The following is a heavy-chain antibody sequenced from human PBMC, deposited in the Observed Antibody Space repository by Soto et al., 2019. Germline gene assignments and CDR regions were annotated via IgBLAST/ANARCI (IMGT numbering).Heavy chain of an antibody. CDR2: ISAYNGNT. V-gene: IGHV1-18*01. J-gene: IGHJ2*01. CDR3: ARDPQYSSGWYMNDWYFDL. D-gene: IGHD6-19*01. CDR1: GYTFTSYG. Sequence: ASVKVSCKASGYTFTSYGISWVRQAPGQGLEWMGWISAYNGNTNYAQKLQGRVTMTTDTSTSTAYMELRSLRSDDTAVYYCARDPQYSSGWYMNDWYFDLWGRGTLVTVSS.